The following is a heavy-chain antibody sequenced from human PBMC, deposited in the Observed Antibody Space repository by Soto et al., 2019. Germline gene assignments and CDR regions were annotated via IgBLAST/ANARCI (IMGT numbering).Heavy chain of an antibody. CDR3: ASVGPSFGEFHYYYYGMDV. V-gene: IGHV4-34*01. D-gene: IGHD3-10*01. Sequence: PSETRSLTCAVYGGSFSGYYWSWIRQPPGKGLEWIGEINHSGSTNYNPSLKSRVTISVDTSKNQFSLKLSSVTAADTAVYYCASVGPSFGEFHYYYYGMDVWGQGTTVTVSS. CDR1: GGSFSGYY. CDR2: INHSGST. J-gene: IGHJ6*02.